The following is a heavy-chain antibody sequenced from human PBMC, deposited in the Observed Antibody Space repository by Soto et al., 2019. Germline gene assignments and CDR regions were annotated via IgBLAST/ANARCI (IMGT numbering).Heavy chain of an antibody. Sequence: SETLSLTCTVSGGSISNTFYYWGWIRQPPGKGLEWIGSIYYSGNTYYNPSLESRVTMSVDTSKNQFSLKLRSVTAADTVVFFYSRHNIPSDSSGYSPFYWGQGTLVTVSS. J-gene: IGHJ4*02. CDR3: SRHNIPSDSSGYSPFY. CDR1: GGSISNTFYY. D-gene: IGHD3-22*01. V-gene: IGHV4-39*01. CDR2: IYYSGNT.